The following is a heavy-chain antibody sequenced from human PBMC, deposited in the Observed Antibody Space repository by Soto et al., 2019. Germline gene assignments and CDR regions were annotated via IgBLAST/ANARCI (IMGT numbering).Heavy chain of an antibody. J-gene: IGHJ4*02. V-gene: IGHV4-34*01. D-gene: IGHD3-22*01. Sequence: PSETLSLTCAVYGGSFSGYYWSWIRQPPGKGLEWIGEINHSGSTNYNPSLKSRVTISVDTSKNQFSLKLSSVTAADTAVYYCASQHYYDSSGYYVGYWGQGTLVTVSS. CDR1: GGSFSGYY. CDR3: ASQHYYDSSGYYVGY. CDR2: INHSGST.